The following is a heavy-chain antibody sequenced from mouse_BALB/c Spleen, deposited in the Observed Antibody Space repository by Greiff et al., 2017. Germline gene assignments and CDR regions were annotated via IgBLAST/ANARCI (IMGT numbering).Heavy chain of an antibody. CDR1: GYTFTSYW. CDR3: TRGNYYGSSYPFDY. CDR2: IYPGSGST. V-gene: IGHV1S22*01. D-gene: IGHD1-1*01. Sequence: LQQPGSELVRPGASVKLSCTASGYTFTSYWMHWVKQRHGQGLEWIGNIYPGSGSTNYDEKFKSKGTLTVDTSSSTAYMHLSSLTSEDSAVYYCTRGNYYGSSYPFDYWGQGTTLTVSS. J-gene: IGHJ2*01.